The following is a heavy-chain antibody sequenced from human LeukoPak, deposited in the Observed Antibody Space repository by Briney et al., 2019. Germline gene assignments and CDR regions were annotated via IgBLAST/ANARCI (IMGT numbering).Heavy chain of an antibody. Sequence: ASVKVSCKASGYTFTSYGISWGRQAPGQGLEWMGWISAYNGNTNYAQKLQGRVTMTTDTSTSTAYMELRSLRSDDTAVYYCARSPQQLVPFDYWGQGTLVTVSS. J-gene: IGHJ4*02. D-gene: IGHD6-13*01. CDR2: ISAYNGNT. CDR1: GYTFTSYG. V-gene: IGHV1-18*04. CDR3: ARSPQQLVPFDY.